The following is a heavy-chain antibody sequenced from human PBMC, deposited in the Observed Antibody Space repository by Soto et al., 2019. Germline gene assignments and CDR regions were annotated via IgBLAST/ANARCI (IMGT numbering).Heavy chain of an antibody. J-gene: IGHJ4*02. V-gene: IGHV3-23*01. D-gene: IGHD2-15*01. CDR2: ISGSGGST. CDR1: GFTFSSYA. CDR3: AKDLSRHCSGGSCRGY. Sequence: GGSLRLSCAASGFTFSSYAMSWVRQAPGKGLEWVSAISGSGGSTYYADSVKGRFTISRDNSKNTLYLQMNSLRAEDTAVYYCAKDLSRHCSGGSCRGYWGQGTLVTVSS.